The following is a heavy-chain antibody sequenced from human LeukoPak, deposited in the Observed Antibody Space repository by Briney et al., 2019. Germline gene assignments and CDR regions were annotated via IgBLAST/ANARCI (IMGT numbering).Heavy chain of an antibody. CDR3: ARGTLIITVLIDY. V-gene: IGHV3-74*01. CDR1: GFTLSSNG. Sequence: GGSLRLSCAASGFTLSSNGMHWVRQAPGKGLVWVSRMKCDGTNTSYADSVKGRFTISRDKAKNTLYLQMNSLRAEDTAVYYCARGTLIITVLIDYWGQGTLVTVSS. D-gene: IGHD1-14*01. CDR2: MKCDGTNT. J-gene: IGHJ4*02.